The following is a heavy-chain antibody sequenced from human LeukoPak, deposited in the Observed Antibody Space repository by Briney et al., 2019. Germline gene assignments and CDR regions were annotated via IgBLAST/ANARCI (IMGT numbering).Heavy chain of an antibody. CDR1: GYTFTTYD. V-gene: IGHV1-8*01. Sequence: ASVKVSCKASGYTFTTYDINWVRQATGQGLEWMGWMNPNSGNTGYAQKFQGRVTMTRNTSMSTAYMELNSLRSEDTAVYYCARANYYGSGKKDLDYWGQGTLVTVSS. D-gene: IGHD3-10*01. CDR3: ARANYYGSGKKDLDY. J-gene: IGHJ4*02. CDR2: MNPNSGNT.